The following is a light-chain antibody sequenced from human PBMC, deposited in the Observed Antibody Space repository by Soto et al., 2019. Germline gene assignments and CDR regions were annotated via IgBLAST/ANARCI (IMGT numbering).Light chain of an antibody. V-gene: IGLV2-14*03. CDR3: TSYTSSSTLV. J-gene: IGLJ2*01. CDR1: SSDVGGYNF. Sequence: QSALTQPASVSGSPGQSITISCTGTSSDVGGYNFVSWYQQHPGKAPKLMLYNVYDRPSGISHRFSGSRSGNTASLTISGHQADDEAHYYYTSYTSSSTLVFGGGTKLTVL. CDR2: NVY.